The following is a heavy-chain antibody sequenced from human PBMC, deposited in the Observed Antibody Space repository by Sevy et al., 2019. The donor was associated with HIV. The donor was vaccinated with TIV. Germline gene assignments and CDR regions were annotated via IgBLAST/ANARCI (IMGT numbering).Heavy chain of an antibody. D-gene: IGHD4-17*01. CDR3: ARGTHDYGDYDRDAFDI. Sequence: GGSLRLSCATSEFTFSSYSMNWVRQAPGNGVEWVSSISGGGTYIYYADSVKGRFTISRDNAKNSLSLQMNSLRAEDTAVYYCARGTHDYGDYDRDAFDIWGQGTMVTVSS. CDR1: EFTFSSYS. J-gene: IGHJ3*02. CDR2: ISGGGTYI. V-gene: IGHV3-21*01.